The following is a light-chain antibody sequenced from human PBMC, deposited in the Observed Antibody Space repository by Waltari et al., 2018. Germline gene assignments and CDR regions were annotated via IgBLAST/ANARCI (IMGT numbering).Light chain of an antibody. Sequence: QSVLTHPPSVSAPPGQTVTLSCPGTSPNLGSSFLSWYQQFPGTTPNLLIHDNEERPSGIPDRFSGAKSGTSATLGITGLQTGDEADYYCGTWDTSLNTWVFGGGTKLTVL. V-gene: IGLV1-51*01. CDR2: DNE. CDR3: GTWDTSLNTWV. CDR1: SPNLGSSF. J-gene: IGLJ3*02.